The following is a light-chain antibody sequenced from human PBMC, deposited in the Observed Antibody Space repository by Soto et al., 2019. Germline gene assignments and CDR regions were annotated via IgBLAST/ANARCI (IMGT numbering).Light chain of an antibody. V-gene: IGLV6-57*04. CDR3: QSYDTNPLVV. CDR2: EDN. CDR1: SGSISTNY. Sequence: NFLLTQPHSVSESPGKTVTISCTRSSGSISTNYVQWYQQRPGSAPTTVIYEDNQRPSGVPDRFSGSIVSSSSSVSLTIPGLKTEDEAYYYSQSYDTNPLVVFGGGTKLTVL. J-gene: IGLJ2*01.